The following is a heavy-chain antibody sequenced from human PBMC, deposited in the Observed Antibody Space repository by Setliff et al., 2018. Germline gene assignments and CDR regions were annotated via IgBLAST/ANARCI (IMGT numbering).Heavy chain of an antibody. CDR2: ISGSGGST. CDR3: AKDGSGSYDYLDY. V-gene: IGHV3-23*01. D-gene: IGHD6-13*01. J-gene: IGHJ4*02. CDR1: GFTFNTYN. Sequence: GGSLRLSCATSGFTFNTYNFNWVRQAPGKGLEWVSVISGSGGSTYYADSVKGRFTISRDNSKNTLYLQMNSLRAEDTAVYYCAKDGSGSYDYLDYWGQGTLVTVSS.